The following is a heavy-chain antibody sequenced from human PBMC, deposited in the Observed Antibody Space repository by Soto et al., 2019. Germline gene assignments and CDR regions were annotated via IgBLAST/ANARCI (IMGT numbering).Heavy chain of an antibody. CDR1: GFTFSSYS. V-gene: IGHV3-21*01. CDR3: ARDTLSHGGGY. D-gene: IGHD3-16*01. CDR2: ISSSSYI. J-gene: IGHJ4*02. Sequence: EVQLVESGGGLVKPGGSLRLSCAASGFTFSSYSMNWVRQAPGKGLEWVSSISSSSYIYYADSVKGRFTISRDNAKNSLYLQMNSLRAEDTAVYYCARDTLSHGGGYWGQGTLVTVSS.